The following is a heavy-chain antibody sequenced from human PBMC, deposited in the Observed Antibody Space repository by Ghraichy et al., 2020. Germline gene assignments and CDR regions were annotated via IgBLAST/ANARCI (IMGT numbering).Heavy chain of an antibody. CDR3: ARQGDGYNPRFDY. J-gene: IGHJ4*02. CDR1: GGSISSYY. D-gene: IGHD5-24*01. Sequence: SETLSLTCTVSGGSISSYYWSWIRQPPGKGLEWIGYIYTSGSTNYNPSLKSRVTISVDTSKNQFSLKLSSVTAADTAVYYCARQGDGYNPRFDYWGQGTLVTVSS. CDR2: IYTSGST. V-gene: IGHV4-4*09.